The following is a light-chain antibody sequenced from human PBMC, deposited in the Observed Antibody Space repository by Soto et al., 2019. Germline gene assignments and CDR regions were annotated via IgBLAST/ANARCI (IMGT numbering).Light chain of an antibody. J-gene: IGKJ5*01. CDR3: QQYENLPT. Sequence: DIHMTQSPSSLSAALGDGVTITCQASQNINNYLNWYQQKPGRAPKLLIYDASNLEAGVPSRFRGSGSGTDFTFTISRLQPEDIATYYCQQYENLPTFGQGTRLEI. V-gene: IGKV1-33*01. CDR1: QNINNY. CDR2: DAS.